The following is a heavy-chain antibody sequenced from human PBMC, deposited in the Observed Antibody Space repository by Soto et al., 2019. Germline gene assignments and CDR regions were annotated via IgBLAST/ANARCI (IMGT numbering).Heavy chain of an antibody. J-gene: IGHJ4*02. V-gene: IGHV1-18*01. CDR1: GYTFTSYG. CDR2: ISAYNGNT. Sequence: ASVKVSCKASGYTFTSYGISWVRQAPGQGLEWMGWISAYNGNTNYAQKLQGRVTMTTDTSTSTAYMELRSLRSDDTAVYYCARDAEDYYDSSGYPFDYWGQGTLVTVSS. CDR3: ARDAEDYYDSSGYPFDY. D-gene: IGHD3-22*01.